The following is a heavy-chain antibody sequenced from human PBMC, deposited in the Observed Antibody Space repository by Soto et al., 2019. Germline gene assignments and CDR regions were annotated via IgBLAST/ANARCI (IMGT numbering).Heavy chain of an antibody. J-gene: IGHJ6*02. V-gene: IGHV4-61*01. Sequence: PSETLSLTCTVSGGSVSSGSYYWSWIRQPPGKGLEWIGYIYYSGSTNYNPSLKSRVTISVDTSKNQFSLKLSSVTAADTAVYYCAREFFGVDTLNRGHYYYGMDVWGQGTTVTAP. CDR2: IYYSGST. CDR3: AREFFGVDTLNRGHYYYGMDV. D-gene: IGHD3-3*01. CDR1: GGSVSSGSYY.